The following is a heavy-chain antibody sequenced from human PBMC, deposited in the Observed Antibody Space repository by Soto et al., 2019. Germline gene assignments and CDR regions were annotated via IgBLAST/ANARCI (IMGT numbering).Heavy chain of an antibody. Sequence: QVQLQESGPGLVKPSQTLSLTCTVSGGSISSGGNYWSWIRQHPGKGLEWIGYIYYSGSTYYNPSLKSRVTISVDTSKNQLSLKLSSVTAADTAVYYCARDVGTTSNWFDPWGQGTLVTVSS. J-gene: IGHJ5*02. V-gene: IGHV4-31*03. CDR3: ARDVGTTSNWFDP. CDR1: GGSISSGGNY. CDR2: IYYSGST. D-gene: IGHD1-26*01.